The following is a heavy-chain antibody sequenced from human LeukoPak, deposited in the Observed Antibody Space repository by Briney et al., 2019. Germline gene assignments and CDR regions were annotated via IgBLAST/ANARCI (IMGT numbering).Heavy chain of an antibody. CDR3: ARGRGYNAFDI. CDR1: GGSFSGYY. D-gene: IGHD5-18*01. Sequence: PSETLSLTCAVYGGSFSGYYWSWIRQPPGKGLEWIGEINHSGSTNYNPSLRSRATISVDTSKNQFSLQLNSVTAADTAVYFCARGRGYNAFDIWGHGTLVTVSS. J-gene: IGHJ3*02. CDR2: INHSGST. V-gene: IGHV4-34*01.